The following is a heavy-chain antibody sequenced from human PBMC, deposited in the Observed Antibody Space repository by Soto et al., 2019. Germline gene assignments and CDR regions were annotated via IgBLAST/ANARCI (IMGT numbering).Heavy chain of an antibody. CDR1: GGSISSGGYY. V-gene: IGHV4-31*03. CDR2: IYYSGTT. Sequence: QVQLQESGPGLVKPSQTLSLTCSVSGGSISSGGYYWSWIRQHPGKGLEFIGYIYYSGTTYYNPSLKSRVTISVDTSKHQFSLKLSSVTAADTAVYYCARLPEPYCSGGSCYIDYWGQGTLVTVSS. D-gene: IGHD2-15*01. J-gene: IGHJ4*02. CDR3: ARLPEPYCSGGSCYIDY.